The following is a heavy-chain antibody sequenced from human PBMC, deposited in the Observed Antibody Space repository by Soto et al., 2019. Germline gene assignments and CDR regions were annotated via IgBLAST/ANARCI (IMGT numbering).Heavy chain of an antibody. D-gene: IGHD3-16*01. CDR2: ISYSGST. V-gene: IGHV4-39*07. Sequence: PSETLSLTCTVSGGSISSDSYYWGWIRQSPEKGLEWIASISYSGSTYYNPTLKSRLIISVDTSKSQFSLKLSSVTAADTAVYYCARGTLPRRTIGVVFGPMDVWGQGTTVTVSS. CDR3: ARGTLPRRTIGVVFGPMDV. J-gene: IGHJ6*02. CDR1: GGSISSDSYY.